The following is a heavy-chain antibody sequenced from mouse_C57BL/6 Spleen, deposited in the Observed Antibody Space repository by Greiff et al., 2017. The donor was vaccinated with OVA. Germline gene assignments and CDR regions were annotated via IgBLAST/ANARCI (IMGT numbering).Heavy chain of an antibody. CDR1: GYTFTSYG. Sequence: QVQLQQSGAELARPGASVKLSCKASGYTFTSYGISWVKQRTGQGLEWIGEIYPRSGNTYYNETFKGQATLTADNSSSTVYMELRSLTSEDSAVYFCARGGYDYDVDYWGQGTTLTVSS. V-gene: IGHV1-81*01. J-gene: IGHJ2*01. D-gene: IGHD2-4*01. CDR2: IYPRSGNT. CDR3: ARGGYDYDVDY.